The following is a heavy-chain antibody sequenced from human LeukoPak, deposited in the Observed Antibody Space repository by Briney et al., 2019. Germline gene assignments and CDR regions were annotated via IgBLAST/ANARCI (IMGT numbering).Heavy chain of an antibody. V-gene: IGHV4-34*01. CDR1: GGSFSGYY. J-gene: IGHJ4*02. CDR2: INHSGST. CDR3: AVRYYDFWSGYYTDDY. Sequence: SETLSLTCAVYGGSFSGYYWSWIRQPPGKGLEWVGEINHSGSTNYNPSLKSRVTISVDTSKNQFSLKLSSVTAAGTAVYYCAVRYYDFWSGYYTDDYWGQGTLVTVSS. D-gene: IGHD3-3*01.